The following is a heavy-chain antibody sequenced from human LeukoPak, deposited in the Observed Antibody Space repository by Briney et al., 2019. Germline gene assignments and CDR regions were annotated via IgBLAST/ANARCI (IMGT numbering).Heavy chain of an antibody. D-gene: IGHD3-16*01. CDR2: ITSDGTIT. CDR1: DFTFRNYS. J-gene: IGHJ3*02. Sequence: PGGSLRLSCAASDFTFRNYSMHWVRQAPGKGLVWVSRITSDGTITNYADSVKGRFTISRDNAKNTLYLQMNSLRAEDTAVYYCARRRLGAFDIWGQGTMVTVSS. CDR3: ARRRLGAFDI. V-gene: IGHV3-74*01.